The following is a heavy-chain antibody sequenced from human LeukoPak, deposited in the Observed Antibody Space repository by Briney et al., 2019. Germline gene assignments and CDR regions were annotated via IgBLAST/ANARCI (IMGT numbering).Heavy chain of an antibody. D-gene: IGHD3-22*01. CDR3: ARDQGRMVTMIVVVYAFDI. Sequence: ASVKVSCKASGYTFTSYGISWVRQAPGQGLEWMGIINPSGGSTSYAQKFQGRVTMTRDTSTSTVYMELSSLRSEDTAVYYCARDQGRMVTMIVVVYAFDIWGQGTMVTVSS. CDR1: GYTFTSYG. CDR2: INPSGGST. J-gene: IGHJ3*02. V-gene: IGHV1-46*01.